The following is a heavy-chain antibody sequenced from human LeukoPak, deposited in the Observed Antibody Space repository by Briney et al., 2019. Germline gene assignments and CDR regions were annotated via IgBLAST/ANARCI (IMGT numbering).Heavy chain of an antibody. CDR3: ARGDRWELIDY. J-gene: IGHJ4*02. D-gene: IGHD1-26*01. V-gene: IGHV1-46*01. CDR1: GYTFTSYY. CDR2: IIANDGST. Sequence: ASVNVSCMSSGYTFTSYYMHWVRQAPAQGLEWMGIIIANDGSTSYGQKFQGRVTMTRDTSTSTVYMELISLRSEDTAGYYCARGDRWELIDYWGQGTLVTVSS.